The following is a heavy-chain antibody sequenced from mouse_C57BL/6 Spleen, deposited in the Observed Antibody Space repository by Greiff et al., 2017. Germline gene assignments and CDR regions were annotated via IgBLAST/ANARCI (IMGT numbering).Heavy chain of an antibody. CDR1: GYTFTSYW. CDR3: ARKGVYGSSYAMDY. CDR2: IDPSDSYT. Sequence: QVQLQQPGAELVKPGASVKLSCKASGYTFTSYWMQWVKQRPGQGLEWIGEIDPSDSYTNYNQKFKGKATLTVETSSSTAYMQLSSLTSEDSAVYYCARKGVYGSSYAMDYWGQGTSVTVSS. D-gene: IGHD1-1*01. V-gene: IGHV1-50*01. J-gene: IGHJ4*01.